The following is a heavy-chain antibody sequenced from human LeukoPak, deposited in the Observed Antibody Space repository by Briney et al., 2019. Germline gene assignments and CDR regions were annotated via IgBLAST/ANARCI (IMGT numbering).Heavy chain of an antibody. CDR2: ISGSGGST. Sequence: GGSLRLSCAASGFTFSSYAMSWVRQAPGKGLEWVSAISGSGGSTYYADSVKGRFTISRDNSKNSLYLQMNSLRAEDTAVYYCARDKVVGATYFDYWGQGILVTVSS. CDR1: GFTFSSYA. CDR3: ARDKVVGATYFDY. V-gene: IGHV3-23*01. J-gene: IGHJ4*02. D-gene: IGHD1-26*01.